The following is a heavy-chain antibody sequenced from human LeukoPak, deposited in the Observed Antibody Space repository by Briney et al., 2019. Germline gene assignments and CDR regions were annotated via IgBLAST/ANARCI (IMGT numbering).Heavy chain of an antibody. Sequence: SETLSLTCTVSGGSISSRSYYWGWIRQPPGKGLEWIGSIYHSGSTYYNPSLKGRVTISVDTSKNQFSLKLSSVTAADTAVYYCARGDYDTSGYYYYYYGMDVWGQGTTVTVSS. CDR1: GGSISSRSYY. V-gene: IGHV4-39*01. J-gene: IGHJ6*02. CDR2: IYHSGST. D-gene: IGHD3-22*01. CDR3: ARGDYDTSGYYYYYYGMDV.